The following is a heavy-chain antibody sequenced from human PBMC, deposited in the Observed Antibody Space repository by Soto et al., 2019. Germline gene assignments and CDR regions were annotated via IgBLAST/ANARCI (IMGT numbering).Heavy chain of an antibody. CDR3: AREGYCSSTSCPERFYYGMDV. CDR2: ISSSGITI. CDR1: GFTFSSYE. Sequence: EVQLVESGGGLVQPGGSLRLSCAASGFTFSSYEMNWVRQAPGKGLEWVSYISSSGITIYYADSVKGRFTISRDNAKNSLYLQMNSLRDEDTAVYYCAREGYCSSTSCPERFYYGMDVWGQGTTVTVSS. V-gene: IGHV3-48*03. D-gene: IGHD2-2*01. J-gene: IGHJ6*02.